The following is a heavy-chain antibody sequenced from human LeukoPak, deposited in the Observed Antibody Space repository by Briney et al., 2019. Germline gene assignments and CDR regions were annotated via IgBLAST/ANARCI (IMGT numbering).Heavy chain of an antibody. CDR3: ARGEHY. V-gene: IGHV3-30-3*01. CDR1: GFTFSSYA. Sequence: PGGSLRLSCAASGFTFSSYAMHWVRQAPGKGLEWVAVISYDGSNKYYADSVKGRFTISRDNSKNTLYLQMNSLRAEDTAVYYCARGEHYWGQGTLVTDSS. J-gene: IGHJ4*02. CDR2: ISYDGSNK. D-gene: IGHD2-21*01.